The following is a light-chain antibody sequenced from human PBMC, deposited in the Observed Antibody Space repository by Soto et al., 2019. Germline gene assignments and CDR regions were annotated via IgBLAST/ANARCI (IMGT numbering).Light chain of an antibody. V-gene: IGKV3-15*01. CDR3: QQYNNWPT. CDR2: GAS. Sequence: EIVMTQSPATLSVYPGERATLSCRASQSVSSNLACYQQKHGQAPMLLIYGASNRATGIPARFSGNGSGTDFTLTTISLLFEDFAVYYWQQYNNWPTFCVGTKVEIK. CDR1: QSVSSN. J-gene: IGKJ4*01.